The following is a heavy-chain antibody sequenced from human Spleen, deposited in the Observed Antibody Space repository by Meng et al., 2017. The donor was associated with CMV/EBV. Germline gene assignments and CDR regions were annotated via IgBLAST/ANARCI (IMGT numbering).Heavy chain of an antibody. D-gene: IGHD1-7*01. CDR2: IWYDGSNK. CDR1: GFTFSSYG. J-gene: IGHJ4*02. V-gene: IGHV3-33*01. CDR3: ARDDNWNYRGFDY. Sequence: GGSLRLSCAASGFTFSSYGMHWVRQAPGKGLEWVAVIWYDGSNKYYADSVKGRFTISRDNSKNTLYLQMNSLRAEDTAVYYCARDDNWNYRGFDYWGQGTLVTVSS.